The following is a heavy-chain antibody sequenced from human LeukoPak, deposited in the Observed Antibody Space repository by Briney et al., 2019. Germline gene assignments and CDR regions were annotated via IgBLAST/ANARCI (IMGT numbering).Heavy chain of an antibody. V-gene: IGHV1-18*01. CDR1: GYTFTSYG. CDR3: PGDLYPPRDSPKLTFDY. Sequence: ASVTVSCKASGYTFTSYGIRWLRPPPAQGLAGVGWINEYNCNTYYAQRLQDRITFTTGTATSTAYTEPRSLRPGGTAGYYRPGDLYPPRDSPKLTFDYCGQGTLVTVSS. CDR2: INEYNCNT. J-gene: IGHJ4*02. D-gene: IGHD3-16*01.